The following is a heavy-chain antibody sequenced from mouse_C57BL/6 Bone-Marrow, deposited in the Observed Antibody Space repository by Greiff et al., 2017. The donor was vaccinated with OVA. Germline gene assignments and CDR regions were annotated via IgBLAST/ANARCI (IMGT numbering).Heavy chain of an antibody. D-gene: IGHD2-4*01. Sequence: VQLQESGAELARPGASVKLSCKASGYTFTSYGISWVKQRTGQGLEWIGEIYPRSGNTYYNEKFKGKATLTADKSSSTAYMELRSLTSEDSAVYFCAREGVLRRRGGNYFDYWGQGTTLTVSS. CDR3: AREGVLRRRGGNYFDY. CDR1: GYTFTSYG. V-gene: IGHV1-81*01. J-gene: IGHJ2*01. CDR2: IYPRSGNT.